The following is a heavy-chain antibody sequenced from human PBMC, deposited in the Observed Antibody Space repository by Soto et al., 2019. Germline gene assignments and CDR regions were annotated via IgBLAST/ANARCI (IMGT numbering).Heavy chain of an antibody. Sequence: QVQLVESGGGVVQPGRSLRLSCAASGFRFNNYGMHWARQAPGKGLEWVALIWYDGSNKYYADSVKGRFTISRDDSKNTLYLQMNSLRGEDTAVYYCARRGDGYNYPDYWGQGTLVTVSS. CDR1: GFRFNNYG. D-gene: IGHD5-12*01. V-gene: IGHV3-33*08. CDR3: ARRGDGYNYPDY. J-gene: IGHJ4*02. CDR2: IWYDGSNK.